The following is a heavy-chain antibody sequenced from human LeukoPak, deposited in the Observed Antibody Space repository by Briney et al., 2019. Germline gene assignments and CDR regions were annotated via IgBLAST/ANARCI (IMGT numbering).Heavy chain of an antibody. CDR2: IYYSGST. CDR1: GGSISSGGYY. Sequence: SETLSLTCTVSGGSISSGGYYWSWIRQHPGKGLEWIGCIYYSGSTYYNPSLKSRVTISVDTSKNQFSLKLSSVTAADTAVYYCARDRDILTGYYDYWGQGTLVTVSS. CDR3: ARDRDILTGYYDY. J-gene: IGHJ4*02. D-gene: IGHD3-9*01. V-gene: IGHV4-31*03.